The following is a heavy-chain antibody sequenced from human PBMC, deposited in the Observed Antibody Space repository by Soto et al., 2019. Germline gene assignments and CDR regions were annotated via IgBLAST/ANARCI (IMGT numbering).Heavy chain of an antibody. V-gene: IGHV4-39*01. CDR2: AYFSGGNT. J-gene: IGHJ4*02. Sequence: PSETLSLTSSVSGDSMRGYHFEWGWIRQAPGKGLEWIGSAYFSGGNTYYSPSLKSRVSISVDTSKNEFSLRLTSLTAADTAVYFCAYGSSSAWIDYWGQGTLVTVSS. D-gene: IGHD6-25*01. CDR1: GDSMRGYHFE. CDR3: AYGSSSAWIDY.